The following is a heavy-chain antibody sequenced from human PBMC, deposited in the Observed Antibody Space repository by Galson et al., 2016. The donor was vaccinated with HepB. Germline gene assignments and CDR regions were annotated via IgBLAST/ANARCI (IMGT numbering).Heavy chain of an antibody. V-gene: IGHV3-30*18. CDR1: GFTFSNYV. CDR2: ISYDGNNK. Sequence: SLRLSCAVSGFTFSNYVMHWVRQAPGKGLEWVALISYDGNNKYYADSVTGRYTISRDNSKNTLYLQLNSLRPDDTAVYYCAKNGGRGYGSGSYPYHYGMGVWGLGTTVTVSS. J-gene: IGHJ6*02. D-gene: IGHD3-10*01. CDR3: AKNGGRGYGSGSYPYHYGMGV.